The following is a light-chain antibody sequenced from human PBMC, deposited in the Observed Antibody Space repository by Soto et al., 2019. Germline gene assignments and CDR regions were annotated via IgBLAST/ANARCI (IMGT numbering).Light chain of an antibody. CDR1: QSLLHSNGYNY. J-gene: IGKJ1*01. Sequence: DIVMTQSPLSLPVTPGEPASISCRSSQSLLHSNGYNYLDWYLQKPGQSPQLLIYLGSTRASGVPDRFSGSGSGTDFTLRISRVEAEDVGVYYCLQALQIRTVGQGTKVEI. CDR3: LQALQIRT. CDR2: LGS. V-gene: IGKV2-28*01.